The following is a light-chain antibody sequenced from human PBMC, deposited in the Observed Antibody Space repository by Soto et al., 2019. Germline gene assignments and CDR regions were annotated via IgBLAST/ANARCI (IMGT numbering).Light chain of an antibody. CDR2: DVT. CDR1: SSDVGGYNS. CDR3: SSFTSSITYV. V-gene: IGLV2-14*01. J-gene: IGLJ1*01. Sequence: LTQPASVSGSPGQSITISCTGTSSDVGGYNSVSWYRQDPGKAPKLMIYDVTNRPSGVSNRFSGSKSGNTASLTISGLQAEDEADYYCSSFTSSITYVFGTGTKGTVL.